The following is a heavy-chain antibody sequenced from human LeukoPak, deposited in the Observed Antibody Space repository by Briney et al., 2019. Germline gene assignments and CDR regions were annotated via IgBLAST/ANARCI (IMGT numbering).Heavy chain of an antibody. V-gene: IGHV3-66*01. D-gene: IGHD5-18*01. J-gene: IGHJ4*02. CDR3: ARGGYHAYYLDY. CDR2: IYSAGTT. Sequence: GGSLRLSCAASGFTVSSNYMSWVRQAPGKGLEWVSAIYSAGTTYYADSVKGRFTISRDNSKNTLYLQMNSLRAEDTAVYYCARGGYHAYYLDYWGQGSLVTVSS. CDR1: GFTVSSNY.